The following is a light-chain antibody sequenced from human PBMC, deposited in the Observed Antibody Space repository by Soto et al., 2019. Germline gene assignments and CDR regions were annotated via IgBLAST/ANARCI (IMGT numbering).Light chain of an antibody. CDR2: APS. Sequence: EIQLTQSPSSLSASVGDRVTLTCRASQSISSYLTWYQQKPGQAPKLLIYAPSSLPSGVPSRFSGSGSGTDFTLTISSLQSEDFAIYYCQQSYSSPYTFGRGTKLEIK. CDR3: QQSYSSPYT. V-gene: IGKV1-39*01. J-gene: IGKJ2*01. CDR1: QSISSY.